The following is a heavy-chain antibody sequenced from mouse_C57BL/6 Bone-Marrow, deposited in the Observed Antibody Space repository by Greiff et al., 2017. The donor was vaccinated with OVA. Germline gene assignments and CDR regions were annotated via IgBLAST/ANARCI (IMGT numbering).Heavy chain of an antibody. CDR1: GFTFSDYY. Sequence: DVQLVESEGGLVQPGSSMKLSCTASGFTFSDYYMAWVRQVPEKGLEWVANINYDGSSTYYLDSLKSRFIISRDNAKNILYLQMSSLKSEDTATYYCAREDYYGSSYYFDYWGQGTTLTVSS. J-gene: IGHJ2*01. V-gene: IGHV5-16*01. CDR2: INYDGSST. D-gene: IGHD1-1*01. CDR3: AREDYYGSSYYFDY.